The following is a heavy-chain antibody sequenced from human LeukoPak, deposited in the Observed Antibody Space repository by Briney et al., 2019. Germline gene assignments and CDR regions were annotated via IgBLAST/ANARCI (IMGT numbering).Heavy chain of an antibody. CDR2: INPNSGGT. D-gene: IGHD3-10*01. CDR1: GYTFTGYY. Sequence: ASVNVSCKASGYTFTGYYMHWVRQAPGQGLEWMGWINPNSGGTNYAQKFQGWVTMTRDTSISTAYMELSRLRSDDTAVYYCARATAGFGELLWALDYWGQGTLVTVSS. J-gene: IGHJ4*02. V-gene: IGHV1-2*04. CDR3: ARATAGFGELLWALDY.